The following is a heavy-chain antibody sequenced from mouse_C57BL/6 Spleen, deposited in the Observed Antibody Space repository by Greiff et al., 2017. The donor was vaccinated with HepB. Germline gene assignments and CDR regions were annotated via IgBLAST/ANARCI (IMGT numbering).Heavy chain of an antibody. CDR3: TRSSGLYFDY. V-gene: IGHV1-15*01. CDR2: IDPETGGT. Sequence: VQLQQSGAELVRPGASVTLSCKASGYTFTDYEMHWVKQTPVHGLEWIGAIDPETGGTAYNQKFKGKAILTADKSSSTAYMELRSLTSEDSAVYYCTRSSGLYFDYWGQGTTLTVSS. J-gene: IGHJ2*01. CDR1: GYTFTDYE.